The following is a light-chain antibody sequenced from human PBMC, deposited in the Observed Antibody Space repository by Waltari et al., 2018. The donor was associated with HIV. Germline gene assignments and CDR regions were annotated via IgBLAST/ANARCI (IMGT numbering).Light chain of an antibody. J-gene: IGLJ2*01. V-gene: IGLV2-23*02. CDR3: CSYAGSSTVL. Sequence: QSALTQPASVSGSPGQSITISCTGTSSDVGSYNLVSWYQQHPGKAPKLMIYEVSKRPSGVSNRVSGSKSGNTASLTISGLQAEDEADYYCCSYAGSSTVLFGGGTKLTVL. CDR1: SSDVGSYNL. CDR2: EVS.